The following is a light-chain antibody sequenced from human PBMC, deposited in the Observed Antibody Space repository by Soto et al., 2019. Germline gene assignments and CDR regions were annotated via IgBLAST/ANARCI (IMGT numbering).Light chain of an antibody. CDR2: GAS. CDR3: QQYNDWPKT. V-gene: IGKV3-15*01. CDR1: QTIMRW. Sequence: MTQSPSTLSASVGDRVTITCRASQTIMRWLAWYQQKPGQAPRLLIYGASTRATDIPARFSGSGSGTEFTLTISSLQSEDFAVYHCQQYNDWPKTFGHGTKVDI. J-gene: IGKJ1*01.